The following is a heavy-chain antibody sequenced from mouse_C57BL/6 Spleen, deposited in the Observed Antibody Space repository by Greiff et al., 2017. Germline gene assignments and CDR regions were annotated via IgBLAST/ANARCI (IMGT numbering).Heavy chain of an antibody. V-gene: IGHV1-22*01. CDR2: INPNNGGT. CDR1: GYTFTDYN. J-gene: IGHJ4*01. Sequence: EVKLQESGPELVKPGASVKMSCKASGYTFTDYNMHWVKQSHGKSLEWIGYINPNNGGTSYNQKFKGKATLTVNKSSSTAYMELRSLTSEDSAVYYCAREAYDYDGYAMDYWGQGTSVTVSS. D-gene: IGHD2-4*01. CDR3: AREAYDYDGYAMDY.